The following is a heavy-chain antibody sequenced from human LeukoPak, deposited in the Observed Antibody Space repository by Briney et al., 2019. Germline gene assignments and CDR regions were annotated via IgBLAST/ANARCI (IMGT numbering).Heavy chain of an antibody. D-gene: IGHD2-15*01. CDR3: ARGSFAATRFFDY. Sequence: SETLSLTCTVSGGSISSSSYYWGWIRQPPGKGLEGIGSIYYSGSTYYNPSLKSRVTISVDTSKNQFSLKLSSVTAADTAVYYCARGSFAATRFFDYWGQGTLVTVSS. CDR1: GGSISSSSYY. J-gene: IGHJ4*02. V-gene: IGHV4-39*01. CDR2: IYYSGST.